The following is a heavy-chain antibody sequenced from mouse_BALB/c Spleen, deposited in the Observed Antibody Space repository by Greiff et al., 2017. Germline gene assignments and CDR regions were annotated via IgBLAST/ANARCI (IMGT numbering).Heavy chain of an antibody. CDR2: ISNGGGST. D-gene: IGHD2-3*01. Sequence: EVQRVESGGGLVQPGGSLKLSCAASGFTFSSYTMSWVRQTPEKRLEWVAYISNGGGSTYYPDTVKGRFTISRDNAKNTLYLQMSSLKSEDTAMYYCARRSDGYYPFYAMDYWGQGTSVTVSS. J-gene: IGHJ4*01. CDR3: ARRSDGYYPFYAMDY. CDR1: GFTFSSYT. V-gene: IGHV5-12-2*01.